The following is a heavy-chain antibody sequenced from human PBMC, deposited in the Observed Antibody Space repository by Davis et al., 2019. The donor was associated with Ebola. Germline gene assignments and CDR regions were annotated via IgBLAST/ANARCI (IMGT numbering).Heavy chain of an antibody. V-gene: IGHV3-30*18. CDR2: ISYDGSNK. CDR1: GFTFSSYG. CDR3: ANLQAGAFDI. J-gene: IGHJ3*02. D-gene: IGHD4-11*01. Sequence: PGGSLRLPCAASGFTFSSYGMHWVRQAPGKGLEWVAVISYDGSNKYYADSVKGRFTISRDNSKNTLYLQMNSLRAEDTAVYYCANLQAGAFDIWGQGTMVTVSS.